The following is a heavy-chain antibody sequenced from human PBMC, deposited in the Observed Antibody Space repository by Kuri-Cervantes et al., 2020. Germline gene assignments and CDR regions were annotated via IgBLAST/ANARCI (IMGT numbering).Heavy chain of an antibody. D-gene: IGHD2-21*02. V-gene: IGHV4-30-2*01. CDR3: ASEATSVVTAANYFDY. CDR2: IYHSGST. Sequence: SEPRSLTCVVSSGSIISGGYCWSWIRLPPGKGLEWIGYIYHSGSTYYNPSLRSRVTVSVVRSKNQFSLKLSSVTAADTAVYYCASEATSVVTAANYFDYWGQGTLVTVSS. CDR1: SGSIISGGYC. J-gene: IGHJ4*02.